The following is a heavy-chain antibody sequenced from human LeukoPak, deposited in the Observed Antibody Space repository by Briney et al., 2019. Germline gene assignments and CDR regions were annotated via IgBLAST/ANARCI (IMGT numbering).Heavy chain of an antibody. D-gene: IGHD2-21*01. CDR1: GGSFSNYF. V-gene: IGHV4-34*01. CDR2: INQSGDT. CDR3: ARVVGIAVVPGASEDNYFDP. J-gene: IGHJ5*02. Sequence: PSETLSLTCGVYGGSFSNYFWAWIRQSPAKGLEWVGEINQSGDTDYNPSLKSRANISIDTSRSQFSLTLSSVTAADTAIYYCARVVGIAVVPGASEDNYFDPWGQGTQVTVSS.